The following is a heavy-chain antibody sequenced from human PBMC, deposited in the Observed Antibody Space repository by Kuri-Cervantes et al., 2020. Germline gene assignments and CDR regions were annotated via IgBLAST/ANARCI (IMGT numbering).Heavy chain of an antibody. V-gene: IGHV4-4*07. CDR2: IYNSGT. D-gene: IGHD2-15*01. CDR3: ARDPPGYCSGGSCYL. CDR1: GGFVSSYY. Sequence: ESLKISCTVSGGFVSSYYWNWIRQPAGKGLEWIGRIYNSGTNYNPSLKSRVTMSVDTSKNQFSLKLSSVTAADTAVYYCARDPPGYCSGGSCYLWGQGTLVTVSS. J-gene: IGHJ5*02.